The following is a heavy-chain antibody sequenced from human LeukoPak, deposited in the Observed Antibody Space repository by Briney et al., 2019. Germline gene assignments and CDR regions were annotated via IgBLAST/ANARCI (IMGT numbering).Heavy chain of an antibody. CDR1: GGSISSYY. Sequence: SETLSLTCTVSGGSISSYYWSWIRQPPGKGLEWIGYIYYSGSTNYNPSLKSRVTISVDTSKNQFPLKLSSVTAADTAVYYCARLASSGFLGAFDIWGQGTMVTVSS. CDR2: IYYSGST. D-gene: IGHD6-19*01. J-gene: IGHJ3*02. CDR3: ARLASSGFLGAFDI. V-gene: IGHV4-59*08.